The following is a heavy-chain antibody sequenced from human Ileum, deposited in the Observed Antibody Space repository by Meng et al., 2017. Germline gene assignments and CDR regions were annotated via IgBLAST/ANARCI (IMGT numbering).Heavy chain of an antibody. CDR3: ARGCNNINCYFRN. Sequence: EVQLVESGGGLVQPGGSLRLSCAASGFTFSSYSMFWVRQAPGKGLVWVSRIASDGSGAGYADFVKGRFTISRHNANNTLYLQMNSLRAEDAAVYYCARGCNNINCYFRNWGQGTLVTVSS. J-gene: IGHJ4*02. D-gene: IGHD2-21*01. V-gene: IGHV3-74*01. CDR1: GFTFSSYS. CDR2: IASDGSGA.